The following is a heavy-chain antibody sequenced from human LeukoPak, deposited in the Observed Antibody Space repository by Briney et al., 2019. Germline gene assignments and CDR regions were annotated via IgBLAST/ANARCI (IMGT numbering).Heavy chain of an antibody. J-gene: IGHJ5*02. CDR2: LTGRGDET. V-gene: IGHV3-23*01. D-gene: IGHD6-13*01. CDR1: GFIFCNYA. CDR3: AKGAAAGLVDWFDP. Sequence: GGSLRLSCAASGFIFCNYALMWLGQAPGKGLEWFSSLTGRGDETLYTDPVKGRFSITSAKSKDMLYLQMYSLGAEATAIYYCAKGAAAGLVDWFDPWGQGTLVTVSS.